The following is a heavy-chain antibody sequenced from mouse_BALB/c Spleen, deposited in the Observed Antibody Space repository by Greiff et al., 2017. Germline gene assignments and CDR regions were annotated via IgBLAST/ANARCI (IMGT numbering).Heavy chain of an antibody. Sequence: QVQLQQSGAELVKPGASVKLSCKASGYTFTSYYMYWVKQRPGQGLEWIGEINPSNGGTNFNEKFKSKATLTVDKSSSTAYMQLSSLTSEDSAVYYCTRKTGTWGYYAMDYWGQGTSVTVSS. J-gene: IGHJ4*01. CDR3: TRKTGTWGYYAMDY. D-gene: IGHD4-1*01. CDR1: GYTFTSYY. CDR2: INPSNGGT. V-gene: IGHV1S81*02.